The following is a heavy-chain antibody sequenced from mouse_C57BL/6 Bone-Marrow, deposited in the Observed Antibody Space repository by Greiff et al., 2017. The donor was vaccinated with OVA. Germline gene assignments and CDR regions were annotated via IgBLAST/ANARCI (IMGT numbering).Heavy chain of an antibody. J-gene: IGHJ1*03. V-gene: IGHV3-8*01. CDR2: ISYSGST. CDR1: GYSITSDY. Sequence: EVKLMESGPGLAKPSQTLSLTCSVTGYSITSDYWNWIRKFPGNKLEYMGYISYSGSTYYNPSLKRRTSITRDTSKNQYYLQLNSVTTEDTATYYCARWDYGSPYWYFDVWGTGTTVTVSS. D-gene: IGHD1-1*01. CDR3: ARWDYGSPYWYFDV.